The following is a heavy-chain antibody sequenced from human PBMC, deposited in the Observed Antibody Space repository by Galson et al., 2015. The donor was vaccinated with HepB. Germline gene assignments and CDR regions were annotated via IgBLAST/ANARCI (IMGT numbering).Heavy chain of an antibody. V-gene: IGHV3-74*01. CDR2: INSDGSST. J-gene: IGHJ4*02. CDR3: ARDNYGSGSLIDY. CDR1: GFTFSSYW. Sequence: SLRLSCAASGFTFSSYWMHWVRQAPGKGLVWVSRINSDGSSTSYADSVKGRSTVSRDNAKNTLYLHMNSLRAEDTAVYYCARDNYGSGSLIDYWGQGTLVTVSS. D-gene: IGHD3-10*01.